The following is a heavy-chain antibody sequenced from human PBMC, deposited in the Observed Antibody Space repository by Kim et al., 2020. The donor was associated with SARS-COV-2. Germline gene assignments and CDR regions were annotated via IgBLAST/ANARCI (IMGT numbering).Heavy chain of an antibody. J-gene: IGHJ1*01. CDR2: IYSGGSST. Sequence: GGSLRLSCAASGFTFSSYAMSWVRQAPGKGLEWVSVIYSGGSSTYYADSVKGRFTISRDNSKNTLYLQMNSLRAEDTAVYYCAKDQVTMVRGVTVKYFQHWGQGTLVTVSS. CDR1: GFTFSSYA. V-gene: IGHV3-23*03. D-gene: IGHD3-10*01. CDR3: AKDQVTMVRGVTVKYFQH.